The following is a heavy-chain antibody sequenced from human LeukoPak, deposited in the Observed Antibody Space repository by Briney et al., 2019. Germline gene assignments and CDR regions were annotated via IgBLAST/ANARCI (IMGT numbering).Heavy chain of an antibody. D-gene: IGHD6-19*01. V-gene: IGHV3-20*04. J-gene: IGHJ4*02. CDR1: GFKFDDYG. Sequence: GGSLRLSCTASGFKFDDYGTTWVRQAPGKGLEWVSDINWNGDSRGYAHSVRGRFTIYRDNSKNSLYLQMNSLRAEDTAVYYCARFLSIAVAGGDDYWGQGTLVTVSS. CDR3: ARFLSIAVAGGDDY. CDR2: INWNGDSR.